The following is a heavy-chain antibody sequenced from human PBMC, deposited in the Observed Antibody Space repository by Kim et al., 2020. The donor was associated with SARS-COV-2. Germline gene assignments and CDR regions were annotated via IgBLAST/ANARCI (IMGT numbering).Heavy chain of an antibody. V-gene: IGHV3-23*01. D-gene: IGHD6-13*01. CDR2: ISGSGAGT. J-gene: IGHJ4*02. CDR3: AKGHSSNWYLIDY. CDR1: GFTFSSYA. Sequence: GGSLRLSCAVSGFTFSSYAMNWVRQAPGKGLEWVSVISGSGAGTHYADSVKGRFTISRDNSKNTLYLQMNSLRAEDTAVYYCAKGHSSNWYLIDYWGQGTLVTVSS.